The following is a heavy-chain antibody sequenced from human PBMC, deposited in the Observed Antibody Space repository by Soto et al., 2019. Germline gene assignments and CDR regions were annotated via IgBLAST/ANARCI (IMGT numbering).Heavy chain of an antibody. V-gene: IGHV4-31*03. CDR3: AREMNYYDTSGDSYFDY. J-gene: IGHJ4*02. CDR1: GGSISSGSYH. D-gene: IGHD3-22*01. Sequence: SETLSLTCTVSGGSISSGSYHWTWIRQHPGKGLEWIGYIYYSGSTYYNPSLKSRVTISVDTSKNQFSLRLSSVTAADTAVYYCAREMNYYDTSGDSYFDYWGQGTLVTVSS. CDR2: IYYSGST.